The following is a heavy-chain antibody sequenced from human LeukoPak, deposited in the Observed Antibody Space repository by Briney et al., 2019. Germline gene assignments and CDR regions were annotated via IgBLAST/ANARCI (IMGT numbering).Heavy chain of an antibody. CDR3: AKDMEIVGATIFDY. CDR2: ISGSGGST. D-gene: IGHD1-26*01. V-gene: IGHV3-23*01. Sequence: GGSLRLSCAASGFTFSSYAMSWVRQAPGKGLEGVSAISGSGGSTYYADSVEGRFTISRDNSKNTLYLQMNSLRAEDTAVYYCAKDMEIVGATIFDYWGQGTLVTVSS. J-gene: IGHJ4*02. CDR1: GFTFSSYA.